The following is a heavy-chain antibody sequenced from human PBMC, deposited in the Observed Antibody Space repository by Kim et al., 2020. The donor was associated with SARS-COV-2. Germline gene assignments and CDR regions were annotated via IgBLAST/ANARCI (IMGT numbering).Heavy chain of an antibody. CDR2: INAGNGNT. J-gene: IGHJ5*02. D-gene: IGHD6-19*01. V-gene: IGHV1-3*01. CDR1: GYTFTSYA. Sequence: ASVKVSCKASGYTFTSYAMHWVRQAPGQRLEWMGWINAGNGNTKYSQKFQGRVTITRDTSASTAYMELSSLRSEDTAVYYSFAVAGREQYNWFDPWGQGTLVTVSS. CDR3: FAVAGREQYNWFDP.